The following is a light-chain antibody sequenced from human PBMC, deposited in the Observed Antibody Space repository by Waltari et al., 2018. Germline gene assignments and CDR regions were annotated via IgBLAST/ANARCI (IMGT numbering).Light chain of an antibody. Sequence: QSALTQPASVSGSPGQSITISCTGTSNDVGAANFVSWYQQHPGRAPQLMIYDVTERPSGISYRFSGSKSANTASLTISGLLPEDEAICYCSSFTDTHTLLFGGGTTVTVL. CDR3: SSFTDTHTLL. J-gene: IGLJ2*01. V-gene: IGLV2-14*03. CDR1: SNDVGAANF. CDR2: DVT.